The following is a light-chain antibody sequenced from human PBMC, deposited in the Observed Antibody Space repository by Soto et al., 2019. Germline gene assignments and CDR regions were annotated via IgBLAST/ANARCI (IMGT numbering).Light chain of an antibody. CDR1: SSNIGSNT. V-gene: IGLV1-44*01. J-gene: IGLJ1*01. Sequence: QSVLTQPPSASGTPGQRVTISCSGSSSNIGSNTVNWYQQLPGTAPKLLIYSNNQRPSGVPDRFSGSKSGTSASLAISGLQSEDEADYYCAAWDDSLNGPHVFGIGTKVTVL. CDR2: SNN. CDR3: AAWDDSLNGPHV.